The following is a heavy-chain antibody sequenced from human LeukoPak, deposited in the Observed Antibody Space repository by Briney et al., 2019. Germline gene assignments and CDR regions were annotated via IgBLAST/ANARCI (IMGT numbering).Heavy chain of an antibody. Sequence: ASVKVSCKASGYTFTGYYMHWVRQAPGQGPEWMGWVDPNSGGTNYAQKFQGRVTMTRDTSISTAYMELSRLGSDDTAVYHCARITSSTWYTPYFDYWGQGTLVTVSS. V-gene: IGHV1-2*02. CDR2: VDPNSGGT. CDR3: ARITSSTWYTPYFDY. J-gene: IGHJ4*02. D-gene: IGHD6-13*01. CDR1: GYTFTGYY.